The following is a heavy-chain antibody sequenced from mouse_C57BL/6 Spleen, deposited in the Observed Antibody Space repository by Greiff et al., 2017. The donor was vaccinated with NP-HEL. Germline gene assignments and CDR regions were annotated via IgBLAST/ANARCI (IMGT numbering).Heavy chain of an antibody. CDR1: GYTFTDHP. V-gene: IGHV1-78*01. CDR3: AIHYYDGRRYGDIDV. J-gene: IGHJ1*03. D-gene: IGHD1-1*01. Sequence: VQLQESDAELVKPGASVKISCKVSGYTFTDHPIHWMKQRPEQGLDWIGYFYPSDVSTKYNEKFKGKATLTAAKSSSTAYLQLTSLTSEDSAVYFCAIHYYDGRRYGDIDVWGTGTTVTVSS. CDR2: FYPSDVST.